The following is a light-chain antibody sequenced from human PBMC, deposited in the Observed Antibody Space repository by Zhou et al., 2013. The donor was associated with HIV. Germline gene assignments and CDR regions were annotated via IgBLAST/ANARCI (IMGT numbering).Light chain of an antibody. CDR1: QSIGRW. CDR2: KAS. CDR3: QQSFNKFPLT. V-gene: IGKV1-5*03. J-gene: IGKJ4*01. Sequence: IQMTQSPLSLPANVGDRVTITCRVSQSIGRWLAWYQLKPGKAPQLLIYKASNLQRGVPSRFSGRGSATEFTLTISSLQPEDFVTYYCQQSFNKFPLTFGGGTTVDMK.